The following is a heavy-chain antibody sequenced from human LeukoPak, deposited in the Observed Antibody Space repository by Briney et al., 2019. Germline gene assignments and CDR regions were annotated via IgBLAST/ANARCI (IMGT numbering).Heavy chain of an antibody. CDR1: GGTISSGDYY. CDR2: IYYSGST. V-gene: IGHV4-30-4*01. J-gene: IGHJ6*02. CDR3: ARGRVTGWQLVRRWGYYGMDV. Sequence: PPETLSLTCTVSGGTISSGDYYWSWIRQPPGQGLEWIGYIYYSGSTNYNPSLKSRVTISVDTSKNQFSLKLSSVTAADTAVYYCARGRVTGWQLVRRWGYYGMDVWGQGTTVTVSS. D-gene: IGHD6-6*01.